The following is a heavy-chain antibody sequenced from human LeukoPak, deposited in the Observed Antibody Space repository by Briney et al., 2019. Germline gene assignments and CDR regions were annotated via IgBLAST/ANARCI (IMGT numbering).Heavy chain of an antibody. CDR2: ISWNSGSI. J-gene: IGHJ6*02. V-gene: IGHV3-9*01. CDR3: AKEGRGYLNGMDV. CDR1: GFTFDDYA. Sequence: GGSLRLSCAASGFTFDDYAMHWVRQAPGKGLEWVSGISWNSGSIAYADSVKGRFTISRDNAKNSLYLQMNSLRAEDTALYYGAKEGRGYLNGMDVWGQGTTVTVSS. D-gene: IGHD6-13*01.